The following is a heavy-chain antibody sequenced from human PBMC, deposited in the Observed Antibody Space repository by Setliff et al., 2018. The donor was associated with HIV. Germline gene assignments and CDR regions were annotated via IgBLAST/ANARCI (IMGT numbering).Heavy chain of an antibody. D-gene: IGHD6-13*01. CDR3: ARARSSSSFYYFDH. J-gene: IGHJ4*02. Sequence: GGSLRLSCVASGFSFSSYTMNWVRQTPGKGLEWVSSIDRGHNYMYYADSVKGRFTISRDNSKNTLYVQMNSLRAEDTAVYYCARARSSSSFYYFDHWGQGTLVTVSS. V-gene: IGHV3-21*01. CDR2: IDRGHNYM. CDR1: GFSFSSYT.